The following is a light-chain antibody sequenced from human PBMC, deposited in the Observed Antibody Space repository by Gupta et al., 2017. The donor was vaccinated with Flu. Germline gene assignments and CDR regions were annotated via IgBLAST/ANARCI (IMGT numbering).Light chain of an antibody. V-gene: IGLV6-57*01. CDR3: QSYDSFHRDVV. CDR2: EDN. CDR1: SGSIATTY. Sequence: NFMLTQPHSVSESPGKTVTISCTRTSGSIATTYVQWYQQRPGSSPTTVIYEDNQRLSGVPDRFSGSIDSSSNSASLTISGLKTEDEADYYCQSYDSFHRDVVFGGGTKLTVL. J-gene: IGLJ2*01.